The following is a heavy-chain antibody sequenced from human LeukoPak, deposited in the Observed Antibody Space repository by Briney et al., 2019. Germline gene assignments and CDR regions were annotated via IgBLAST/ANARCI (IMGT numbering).Heavy chain of an antibody. CDR3: AKDIYYDSSGYRGYFDY. V-gene: IGHV3-23*01. CDR2: ISDSGVST. J-gene: IGHJ4*02. Sequence: GGSLRLSCAASGLTFSTYAMNWVRQAPGKGLEWVSGISDSGVSTYYADSVKGRFTISRDNSKNTLYLQMNSLRAEDTAVYYCAKDIYYDSSGYRGYFDYCGQGTLVTVSS. CDR1: GLTFSTYA. D-gene: IGHD3-22*01.